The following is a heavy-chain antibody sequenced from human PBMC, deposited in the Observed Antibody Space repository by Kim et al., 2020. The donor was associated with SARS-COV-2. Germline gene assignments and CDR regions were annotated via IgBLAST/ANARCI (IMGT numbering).Heavy chain of an antibody. CDR3: AKDQAPPGHYGDYVSDYYYGMDV. J-gene: IGHJ6*02. CDR2: ISYDGSNK. CDR1: GFTFSSYG. D-gene: IGHD4-17*01. Sequence: GGSLRLSCAASGFTFSSYGMHWVRQAPGKGLEWVAVISYDGSNKYYADSVKGRFTISRDNSKNTLYLQMNSLRAEDTAVYYCAKDQAPPGHYGDYVSDYYYGMDVWGQGTTVTVSS. V-gene: IGHV3-30*18.